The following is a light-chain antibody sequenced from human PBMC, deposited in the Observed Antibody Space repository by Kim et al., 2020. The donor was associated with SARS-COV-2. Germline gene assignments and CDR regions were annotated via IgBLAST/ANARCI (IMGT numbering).Light chain of an antibody. CDR3: NSRDSSGNQLI. CDR2: GKN. CDR1: SLRNYV. Sequence: ALGQTVRINCQGDSLRNYVASWYQQKPGQAPALVIYGKNNRPSGIPDRFSGSRSENTASLIITGAQAEDEADYYCNSRDSSGNQLIFGGGTQLTVL. V-gene: IGLV3-19*01. J-gene: IGLJ2*01.